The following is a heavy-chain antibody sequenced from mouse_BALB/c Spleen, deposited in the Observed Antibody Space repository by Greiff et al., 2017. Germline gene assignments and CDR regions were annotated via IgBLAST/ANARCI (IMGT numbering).Heavy chain of an antibody. CDR1: GFTFSSFG. Sequence: ESGGGLVQPGGSRKLSCAASGFTFSSFGMHWVRQAPEKGLEWVAYISSGSSTIYYADTVKGRFTISRDNPKNTLFLQMTSLRSEDTAMYYCARRGGNYNYYAMDYWGQGTSVTVSS. CDR3: ARRGGNYNYYAMDY. D-gene: IGHD2-1*01. CDR2: ISSGSSTI. V-gene: IGHV5-17*02. J-gene: IGHJ4*01.